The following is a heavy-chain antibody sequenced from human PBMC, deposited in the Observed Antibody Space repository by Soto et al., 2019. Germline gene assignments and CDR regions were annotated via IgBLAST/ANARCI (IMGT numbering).Heavy chain of an antibody. CDR1: GFTLSAYW. Sequence: EVQLEESGGDLVQPGGSLRLSCAASGFTLSAYWMTWVRQAPGKGLEWVANINRDGSKKSYLDSVRGRFTISRDNVGNSLYLQMDSLRADDTALYYCTRDVSPGSSSLYLDAFDIWGQGTMVIVSS. CDR2: INRDGSKK. D-gene: IGHD6-13*01. J-gene: IGHJ3*02. CDR3: TRDVSPGSSSLYLDAFDI. V-gene: IGHV3-7*05.